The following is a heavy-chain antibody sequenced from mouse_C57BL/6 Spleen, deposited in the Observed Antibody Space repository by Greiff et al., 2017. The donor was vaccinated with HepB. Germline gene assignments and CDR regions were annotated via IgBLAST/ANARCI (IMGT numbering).Heavy chain of an antibody. D-gene: IGHD2-5*01. CDR3: ARAYYSTLRTMDY. CDR2: ISSGSSTI. Sequence: EVKVEESGGGLVKPGGSLKLSCAASGFTFSDYGMHWVRQAPEKGLEWVAYISSGSSTIYYADTVKGRFTISRDNAKNTLFLQMTSLRSEDTAMYDCARAYYSTLRTMDYWGQGTSVTVSS. J-gene: IGHJ4*01. V-gene: IGHV5-17*01. CDR1: GFTFSDYG.